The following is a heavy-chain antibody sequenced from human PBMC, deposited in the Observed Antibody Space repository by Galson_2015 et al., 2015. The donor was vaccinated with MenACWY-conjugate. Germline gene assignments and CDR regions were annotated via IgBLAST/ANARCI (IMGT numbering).Heavy chain of an antibody. CDR3: ARGTVTPSGAKYYATWFDP. CDR2: IKQDGSEK. V-gene: IGHV3-7*03. J-gene: IGHJ5*02. D-gene: IGHD4/OR15-4a*01. CDR1: GFTFSNYW. Sequence: SLRLSCAASGFTFSNYWMSWVRQTPGKGLEWVANIKQDGSEKYYVDSVRGRFTISRDNAKNALYLQMNSLRAEDTALYYCARGTVTPSGAKYYATWFDPWGQGTRVTVSS.